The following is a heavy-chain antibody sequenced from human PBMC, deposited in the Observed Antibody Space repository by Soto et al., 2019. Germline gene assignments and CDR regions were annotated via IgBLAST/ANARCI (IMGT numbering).Heavy chain of an antibody. CDR3: AREWGGGSGSYLSYYYYGMDV. D-gene: IGHD3-10*01. CDR2: INPSGGST. CDR1: GYTFTSYY. J-gene: IGHJ6*02. V-gene: IGHV1-46*01. Sequence: QVQLVQSGAEVKKPGASVKVSCKASGYTFTSYYMHWVRQAPGQGLEWMGIINPSGGSTSYAQKFQGRVTMTRDTPTSTVYMELSSLGSEDTAVYYCAREWGGGSGSYLSYYYYGMDVWGQGTTVTVSS.